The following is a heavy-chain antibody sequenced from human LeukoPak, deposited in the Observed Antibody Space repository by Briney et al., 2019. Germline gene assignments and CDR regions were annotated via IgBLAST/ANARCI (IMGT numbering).Heavy chain of an antibody. CDR2: INPNSGGT. CDR3: ATTPRGGSYYFDY. J-gene: IGHJ4*02. CDR1: GYTFTGYY. V-gene: IGHV1-2*02. D-gene: IGHD1-26*01. Sequence: GASVKVSCKASGYTFTGYYMHWVRQAPGQGLEWMGWINPNSGGTNYAQKFQGRVTMTRDTSISTAYMELSSLRSEDTAVYYCATTPRGGSYYFDYWGQGTLVTVSS.